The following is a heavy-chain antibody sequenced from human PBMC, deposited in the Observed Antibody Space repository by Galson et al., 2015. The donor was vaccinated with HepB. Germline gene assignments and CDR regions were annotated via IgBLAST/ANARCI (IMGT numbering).Heavy chain of an antibody. CDR1: GFTVSSNY. CDR3: ARDQDYYDSSGEGMDV. CDR2: IYSGGST. D-gene: IGHD3-22*01. V-gene: IGHV3-66*02. J-gene: IGHJ6*02. Sequence: SLRLSCAASGFTVSSNYMSWVRQAPGKGLEWVSVIYSGGSTYYEDSVKGRFTISRDNSKNTLYLQMNSLRAEDTAVYYCARDQDYYDSSGEGMDVWGQGTTVTVSS.